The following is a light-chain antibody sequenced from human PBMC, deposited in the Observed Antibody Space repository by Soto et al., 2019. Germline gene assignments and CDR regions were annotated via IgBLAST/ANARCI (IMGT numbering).Light chain of an antibody. V-gene: IGLV2-23*02. Sequence: QSALTHPASVSGSPGRSITIACTGTSSDFGNYNLVSWYQQHPGKVPKLILFEVNKRPSGVSGRFSGSKSGNTASLTISGLQAEDEADYYCCSFTSSNTHVFGTGTKVTVL. J-gene: IGLJ1*01. CDR3: CSFTSSNTHV. CDR1: SSDFGNYNL. CDR2: EVN.